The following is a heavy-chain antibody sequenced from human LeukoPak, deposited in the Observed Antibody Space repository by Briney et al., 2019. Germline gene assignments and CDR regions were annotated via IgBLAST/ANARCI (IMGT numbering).Heavy chain of an antibody. V-gene: IGHV3-30*02. CDR2: IRYDGSNK. CDR3: AKVFRGIAVAGHDAFDI. D-gene: IGHD6-19*01. J-gene: IGHJ3*02. Sequence: GGSLRLSCAAPGFTFSSYGMHWVRQAPGKGLEWVAFIRYDGSNKYYADSVKGRFTISRDNSKNTLYLQMNSLRAEDTAVYYCAKVFRGIAVAGHDAFDIWGQGTMVTVSS. CDR1: GFTFSSYG.